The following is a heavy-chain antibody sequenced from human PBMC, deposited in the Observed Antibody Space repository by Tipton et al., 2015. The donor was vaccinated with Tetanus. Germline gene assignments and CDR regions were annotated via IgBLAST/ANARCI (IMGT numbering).Heavy chain of an antibody. D-gene: IGHD6-6*01. CDR1: GGSISSGGFF. CDR2: VYYSGDT. CDR3: ARDQGGGRVVRLNWFDP. V-gene: IGHV4-31*03. J-gene: IGHJ5*02. Sequence: PGLVKPSQTLSPTCTVSGGSISSGGFFWNWLRQSPGKGPEWIGYVYYSGDTYYNPSLKSRVTISVDTSKNQFSLDLYSVTAADTAVYYCARDQGGGRVVRLNWFDPWGQGTLVTVSS.